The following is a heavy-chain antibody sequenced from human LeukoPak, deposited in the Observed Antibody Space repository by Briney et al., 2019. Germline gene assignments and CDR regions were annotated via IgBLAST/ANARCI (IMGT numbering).Heavy chain of an antibody. Sequence: GGSLRLSCGASGFTFRNYGMHWVRQAPGKGLEWVAIIWYDGSKKYYADSVKGRFTISRDNSKNTLYLQMNSLRVEDTAVYYRARSHPRTSVFDFGGQGTMVTLSS. CDR1: GFTFRNYG. CDR3: ARSHPRTSVFDF. V-gene: IGHV3-33*01. CDR2: IWYDGSKK. J-gene: IGHJ3*01. D-gene: IGHD5/OR15-5a*01.